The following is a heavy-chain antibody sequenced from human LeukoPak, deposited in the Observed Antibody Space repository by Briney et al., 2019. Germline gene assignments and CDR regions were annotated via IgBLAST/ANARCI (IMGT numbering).Heavy chain of an antibody. CDR3: ARDSDCATTSCLDFDY. D-gene: IGHD2-2*01. CDR2: IYSGGLM. J-gene: IGHJ4*02. CDR1: GFTVSSNY. V-gene: IGHV3-53*01. Sequence: GGSLRLSCAVSGFTVSSNYMSWVRQAPGKGLKWVAIIYSGGLMYYADSVKGRFTISRDNSKNTLYLQMNDLRAEDTAVYYCARDSDCATTSCLDFDYWGQGTLVTVSS.